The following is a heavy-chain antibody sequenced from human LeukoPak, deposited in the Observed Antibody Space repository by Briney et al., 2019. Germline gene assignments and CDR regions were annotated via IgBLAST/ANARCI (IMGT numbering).Heavy chain of an antibody. CDR1: GGTFSSYA. V-gene: IGHV1-69*13. Sequence: SVKVSCKASGGTFSSYAISWVRQAPGQGLEWMGGIIPIFGTANYAQKFQGRVTITADESTSTAYMELSSLRSEDTAVYYCARSTVAGNAGYLQHCGQGTLVTVSS. CDR3: ARSTVAGNAGYLQH. J-gene: IGHJ1*01. D-gene: IGHD6-19*01. CDR2: IIPIFGTA.